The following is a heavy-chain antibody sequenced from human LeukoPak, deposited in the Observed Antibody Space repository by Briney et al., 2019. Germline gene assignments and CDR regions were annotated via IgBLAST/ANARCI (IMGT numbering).Heavy chain of an antibody. J-gene: IGHJ1*01. CDR3: ATVNYYDSSGRGPFQH. Sequence: GASVKVSCKASGYTFTGYYMHWVRQAPGQGLEWMGWINPNSGGTNYAQKFQGRVTMTRDTSISTAYMELSSLRSEDTAVYYCATVNYYDSSGRGPFQHWGQGTLVTVSS. CDR1: GYTFTGYY. CDR2: INPNSGGT. D-gene: IGHD3-22*01. V-gene: IGHV1-2*02.